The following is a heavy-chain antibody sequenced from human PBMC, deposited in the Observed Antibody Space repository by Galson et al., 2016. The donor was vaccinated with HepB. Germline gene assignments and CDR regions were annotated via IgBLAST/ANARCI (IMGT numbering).Heavy chain of an antibody. V-gene: IGHV4-39*01. Sequence: IRQPPGKGLEWIESIYYSGSTYYNPSLKSRVTISVDTSKNQFSLKLSSVTAADTAVYYCARHGEAVAGIAFDYWGQGTLVTVSS. D-gene: IGHD6-19*01. J-gene: IGHJ4*02. CDR3: ARHGEAVAGIAFDY. CDR2: IYYSGST.